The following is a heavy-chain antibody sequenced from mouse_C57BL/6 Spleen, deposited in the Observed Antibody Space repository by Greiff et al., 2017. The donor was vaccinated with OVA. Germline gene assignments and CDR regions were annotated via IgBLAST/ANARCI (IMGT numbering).Heavy chain of an antibody. V-gene: IGHV1-74*01. D-gene: IGHD1-1*01. CDR3: VSYYFSASIYSDS. Sequence: QVQLQQPGAELVKPGASVKVSCKASGYTFTSYWMHWVKQRPGQGLEWIGRIHPSDSDTNYNQKFKGKATLTVDKSSSTAYMQLSSLTSEDSAVYISVSYYFSASIYSDSWSPGTTLTVSS. CDR2: IHPSDSDT. J-gene: IGHJ2*01. CDR1: GYTFTSYW.